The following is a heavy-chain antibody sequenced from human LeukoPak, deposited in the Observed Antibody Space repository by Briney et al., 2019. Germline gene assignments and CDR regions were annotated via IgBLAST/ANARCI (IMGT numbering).Heavy chain of an antibody. J-gene: IGHJ6*02. Sequence: GGSLRLSCAASGFTFSSYAMHWVREAPGKGLGWVAVISYDGSNKYYADSVKGRFTISRDNSKNTLYLQMNSLRAEDTAVYYCAREEEAAADDYYYYGMDVWGQGTTVTVSS. V-gene: IGHV3-30-3*01. CDR2: ISYDGSNK. D-gene: IGHD6-13*01. CDR3: AREEEAAADDYYYYGMDV. CDR1: GFTFSSYA.